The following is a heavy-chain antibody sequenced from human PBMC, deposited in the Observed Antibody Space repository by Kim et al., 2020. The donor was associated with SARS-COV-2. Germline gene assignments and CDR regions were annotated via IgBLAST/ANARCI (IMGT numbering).Heavy chain of an antibody. J-gene: IGHJ4*02. D-gene: IGHD1-26*01. CDR2: ISYDGSKK. V-gene: IGHV3-30*18. Sequence: GGSLRLSCAASGFTFNTYGIHWVRQAPGKGLEWVAVISYDGSKKYYADSVKGRFTISRDNSKNTLYLQMNSLRIEDTAVYYCAKSFSGSYFGYDYWGQGTLVIV. CDR1: GFTFNTYG. CDR3: AKSFSGSYFGYDY.